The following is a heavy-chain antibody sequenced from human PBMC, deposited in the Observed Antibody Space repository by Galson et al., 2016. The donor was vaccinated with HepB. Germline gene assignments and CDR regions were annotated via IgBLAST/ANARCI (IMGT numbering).Heavy chain of an antibody. D-gene: IGHD2-21*02. J-gene: IGHJ5*02. CDR3: VKGGDYCLPS. CDR1: GASITDYTW. Sequence: SETLSLTCAVSGASITDYTWWHWVRQPPGKGLEWIGEIFHDGSSNFYPSLKSRVTISVDKSNNHFSLELRSVTAADTAVYYCVKGGDYCLPSWGQGTLVTVSS. V-gene: IGHV4-4*02. CDR2: IFHDGSS.